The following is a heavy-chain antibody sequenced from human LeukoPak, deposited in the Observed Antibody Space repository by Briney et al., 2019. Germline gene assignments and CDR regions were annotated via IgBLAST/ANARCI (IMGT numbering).Heavy chain of an antibody. V-gene: IGHV4-4*09. J-gene: IGHJ5*02. CDR3: SRSYTYWLDP. D-gene: IGHD1-14*01. Sequence: SETLSLTCTVSGGSISSYYWNWIRQPPGKGLEWIGYIYSSGSTTYNPYLKSRVTISVDTSKHQCSLKLSSVTAAGTAVYYCSRSYTYWLDPWGQKTLVTVSS. CDR2: IYSSGST. CDR1: GGSISSYY.